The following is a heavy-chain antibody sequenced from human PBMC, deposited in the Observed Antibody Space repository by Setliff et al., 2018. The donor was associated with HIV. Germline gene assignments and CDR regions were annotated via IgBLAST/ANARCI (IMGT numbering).Heavy chain of an antibody. D-gene: IGHD3-22*01. CDR3: AALYYGSSGYYPGAFDI. J-gene: IGHJ3*02. V-gene: IGHV1-58*02. Sequence: SVKVSCKASGFTFTSSSIQWVRQARGQSLEWIGWIVVGSGNTDYAQKFQERVTITRDMSTSTAYMELSSLRSEDPAVYYCAALYYGSSGYYPGAFDIWGQGTRVTVSS. CDR1: GFTFTSSS. CDR2: IVVGSGNT.